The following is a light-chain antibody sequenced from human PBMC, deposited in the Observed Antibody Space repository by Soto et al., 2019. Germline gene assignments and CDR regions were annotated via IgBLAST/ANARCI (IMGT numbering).Light chain of an antibody. Sequence: QSVLTQPASVSGSPGQSITISCTGTSSDVGDYNYVSWYQQHPGKAPKLMIYEVSNRPSGVSNRFSGSKSGNTASLTISGLQAEDEADYYCSSYTSSSPHYVFGTGTKVTVL. CDR1: SSDVGDYNY. CDR2: EVS. V-gene: IGLV2-14*01. J-gene: IGLJ1*01. CDR3: SSYTSSSPHYV.